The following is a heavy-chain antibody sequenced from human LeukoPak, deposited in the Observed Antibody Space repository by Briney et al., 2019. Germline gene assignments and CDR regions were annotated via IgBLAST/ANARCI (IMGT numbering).Heavy chain of an antibody. CDR2: INPSGGTT. J-gene: IGHJ6*02. Sequence: ASVKISCKASGYTFTSYYMHWVRQAPGQGLEWMGIINPSGGTTGYAQKFQGRVTLTRDTSTSTVYMELSSLRSEDTAVYYCARDSRAGSSSPYYYYYGMDVWGQGTTVTVSS. CDR3: ARDSRAGSSSPYYYYYGMDV. D-gene: IGHD6-6*01. V-gene: IGHV1-46*01. CDR1: GYTFTSYY.